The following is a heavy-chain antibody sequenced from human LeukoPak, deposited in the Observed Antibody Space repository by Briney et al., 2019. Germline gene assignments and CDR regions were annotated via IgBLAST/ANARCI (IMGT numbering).Heavy chain of an antibody. D-gene: IGHD3-3*01. V-gene: IGHV3-66*02. Sequence: TGGSLRLSCAASGFTVSSNYMSWVRQAPGKGLEWVSVIYSGGSTYYADSVKSRFTISRDNSKNTLYLQMNSLRAEDTAVYYCARDLLTYDFWSGYGYWGQGTLATVSS. J-gene: IGHJ4*02. CDR3: ARDLLTYDFWSGYGY. CDR2: IYSGGST. CDR1: GFTVSSNY.